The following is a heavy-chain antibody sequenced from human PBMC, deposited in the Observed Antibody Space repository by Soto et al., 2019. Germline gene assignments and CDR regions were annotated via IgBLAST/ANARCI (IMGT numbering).Heavy chain of an antibody. D-gene: IGHD3-22*01. J-gene: IGHJ1*01. CDR1: GFTVSSNS. Sequence: EVQLVESGGGLIQPGGSLRLSCAASGFTVSSNSMSWVRQAPGKGLEWVSVIYSGGSTYYADSVKGRFTISRDNSKXPLYLQRNSLRAEDTAVYYCARDRVESGYPEYFQHWGQGTLVTVSS. CDR3: ARDRVESGYPEYFQH. V-gene: IGHV3-53*01. CDR2: IYSGGST.